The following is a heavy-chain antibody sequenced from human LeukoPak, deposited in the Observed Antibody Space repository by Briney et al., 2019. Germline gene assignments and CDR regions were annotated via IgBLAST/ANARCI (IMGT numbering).Heavy chain of an antibody. Sequence: SETLSLTCTVSGGSISGYYWSWIRQPPGKGLEWIGSVFHSGSTYYNPSLKSRVTISVDTSKNQFSLNLRSVTAADTAMYFCARSLSTAGIDYWGQGTLVTVSS. CDR2: VFHSGST. CDR1: GGSISGYY. CDR3: ARSLSTAGIDY. V-gene: IGHV4-59*08. J-gene: IGHJ4*02. D-gene: IGHD2-2*01.